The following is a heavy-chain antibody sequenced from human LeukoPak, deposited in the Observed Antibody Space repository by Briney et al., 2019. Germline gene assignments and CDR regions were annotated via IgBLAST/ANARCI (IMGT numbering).Heavy chain of an antibody. Sequence: GGSLRLSCAASGFTFSSCAMHWVRQAPGKGLEWVAVISYDGTIKYYADSVKGRFTISRDLFNNTLYLQMNSLRGEDTAVYYCGKSNWLDSWGQGTLVTVSS. CDR3: GKSNWLDS. CDR1: GFTFSSCA. J-gene: IGHJ5*01. V-gene: IGHV3-30*18. CDR2: ISYDGTIK.